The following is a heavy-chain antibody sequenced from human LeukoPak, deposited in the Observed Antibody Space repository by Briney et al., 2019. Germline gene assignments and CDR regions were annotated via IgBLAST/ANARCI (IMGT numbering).Heavy chain of an antibody. CDR3: AYLEGTGFTFDY. J-gene: IGHJ4*02. V-gene: IGHV3-23*01. Sequence: GGSLRLSCAASGFTFDDYGMSWVHQAPGKGLEWVSAISGSGGSTYYADSVKGRFTISRDNSKNSLYLQMNSLRAEDTAVYYCAYLEGTGFTFDYWGQGTLVTVSS. D-gene: IGHD2-2*01. CDR1: GFTFDDYG. CDR2: ISGSGGST.